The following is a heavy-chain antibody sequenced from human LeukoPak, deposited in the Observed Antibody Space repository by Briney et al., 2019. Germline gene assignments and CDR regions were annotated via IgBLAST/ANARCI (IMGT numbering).Heavy chain of an antibody. CDR3: ARGGYCSSTSCYRKKPVEYYSDY. D-gene: IGHD2-2*01. V-gene: IGHV3-30*02. J-gene: IGHJ4*02. CDR1: GFTYSSYG. Sequence: AGGSLRLSCAASGFTYSSYGMHWVRQAPGKGLEWVAFIRYDGSNKYYADSVKGRFTISRDNSKNTLYLQMNSLRAEDTAVYYCARGGYCSSTSCYRKKPVEYYSDYWGQGTLVTVSS. CDR2: IRYDGSNK.